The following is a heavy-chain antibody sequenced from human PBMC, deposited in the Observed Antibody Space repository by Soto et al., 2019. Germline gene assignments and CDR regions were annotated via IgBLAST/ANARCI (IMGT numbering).Heavy chain of an antibody. CDR3: ARENSRISPRLFQL. CDR1: GFIFSDYA. CDR2: ISPAGTNQ. D-gene: IGHD6-6*01. V-gene: IGHV3-30-3*01. J-gene: IGHJ1*01. Sequence: GGTLRLSCVASGFIFSDYAMHWARQAPGKDLEWVALISPAGTNQYYADSAKRRFTISRDNSKNTLYLQMNSLTPEDTGLYYCARENSRISPRLFQLWGHGTLVTVSS.